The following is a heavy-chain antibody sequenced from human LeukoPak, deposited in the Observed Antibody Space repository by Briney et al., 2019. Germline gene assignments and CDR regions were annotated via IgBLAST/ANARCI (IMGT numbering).Heavy chain of an antibody. V-gene: IGHV3-11*04. CDR3: ATEGIVGGGAHFDY. D-gene: IGHD1-26*01. Sequence: KPGGSLRLSCAASGFAFTDYYMSWIRQAPGKGLELISYISRSDNTIYYADSVKGRFTISRDNAKNSLYLQMNSLRVEDTAVYYCATEGIVGGGAHFDYWGQGTLVTVSS. CDR1: GFAFTDYY. CDR2: ISRSDNTI. J-gene: IGHJ4*02.